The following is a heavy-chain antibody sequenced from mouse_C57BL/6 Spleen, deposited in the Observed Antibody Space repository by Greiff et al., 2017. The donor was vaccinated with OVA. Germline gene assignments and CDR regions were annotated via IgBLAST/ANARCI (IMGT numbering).Heavy chain of an antibody. CDR2: IDPETGGT. Sequence: QVQLQQSGAELVRPGASVTLSCKASGYTFTDYEMHWVKQTPVHGLEWIGAIDPETGGTAYTQKFKGKAILTADKSSSTAYMELRSLTSEDSAVYYCTRPTSDYGSSYGYFDVWGTGTTVTVSS. D-gene: IGHD1-1*01. V-gene: IGHV1-15*01. CDR1: GYTFTDYE. J-gene: IGHJ1*03. CDR3: TRPTSDYGSSYGYFDV.